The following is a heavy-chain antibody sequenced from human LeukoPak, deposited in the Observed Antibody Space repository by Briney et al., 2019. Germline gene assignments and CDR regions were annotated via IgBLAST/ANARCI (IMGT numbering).Heavy chain of an antibody. V-gene: IGHV3-7*03. D-gene: IGHD6-13*01. Sequence: PGGSLRLSCAASGFSFRNSWMSWVRQAPGKGLEWVANIRQDGNEIYYMDSVKGRFTISRDNAKNSLYLQMNSLRAEDTAVYYCARDYSSSWVTVVDFWGQGTLVTVSS. CDR1: GFSFRNSW. J-gene: IGHJ4*02. CDR3: ARDYSSSWVTVVDF. CDR2: IRQDGNEI.